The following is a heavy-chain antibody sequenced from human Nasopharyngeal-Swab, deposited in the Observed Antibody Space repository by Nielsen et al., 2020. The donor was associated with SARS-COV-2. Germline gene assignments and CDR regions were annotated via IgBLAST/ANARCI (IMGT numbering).Heavy chain of an antibody. J-gene: IGHJ3*01. CDR2: ISWDSGNI. CDR3: VKDNLLRAFDL. Sequence: GGSLRLSCAASGFTFDDYAIHWVRQALGRGLEWVSGISWDSGNIGYADSVKGRFTISRDNAKNSLYLQMNSLRAEDTALYYCVKDNLLRAFDLWGQGTMVTVSS. V-gene: IGHV3-9*01. D-gene: IGHD2-15*01. CDR1: GFTFDDYA.